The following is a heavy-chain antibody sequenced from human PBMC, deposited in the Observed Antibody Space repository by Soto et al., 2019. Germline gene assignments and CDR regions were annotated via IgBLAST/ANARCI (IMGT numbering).Heavy chain of an antibody. Sequence: GGSLRLSCAASGFTFSNAWMSWVRQAPGKGLEWVGRIKSKTDGGTTDYAAPVKGRFTISRDDSKNTLYLQMNSLKTEDTAVYYCATDGDYGDAFDIWGQGTMVTVSS. D-gene: IGHD4-17*01. J-gene: IGHJ3*02. CDR2: IKSKTDGGTT. CDR1: GFTFSNAW. V-gene: IGHV3-15*01. CDR3: ATDGDYGDAFDI.